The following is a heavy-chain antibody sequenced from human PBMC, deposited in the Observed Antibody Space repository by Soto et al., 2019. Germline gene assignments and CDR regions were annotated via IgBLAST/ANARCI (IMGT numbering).Heavy chain of an antibody. Sequence: VQLQQWGAGLLKPSETLCLTCAVSGGSFSGYYWTWIRQAPGKGLEWIGEITPSEHTSYNPSLKSRVTISIDTAKNHFSLKQNFVTAADTAVYYCAGPDYWGQGTLVTVS. CDR2: ITPSEHT. V-gene: IGHV4-34*01. J-gene: IGHJ4*02. CDR1: GGSFSGYY. CDR3: AGPDY.